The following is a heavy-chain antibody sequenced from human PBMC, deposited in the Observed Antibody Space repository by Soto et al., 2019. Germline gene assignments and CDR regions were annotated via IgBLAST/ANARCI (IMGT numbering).Heavy chain of an antibody. CDR2: IWYDGSNK. D-gene: IGHD6-19*01. V-gene: IGHV3-33*01. Sequence: GGSLRLSCAASGFTFSSYGMHWVRQAPGKGLEWVAVIWYDGSNKYYADSVKGRFTISRDNSKNTLYLQMNSLRAEDTAVYYCARDPKFSGWHYYFDYWGQGTLVTVSS. CDR1: GFTFSSYG. CDR3: ARDPKFSGWHYYFDY. J-gene: IGHJ4*02.